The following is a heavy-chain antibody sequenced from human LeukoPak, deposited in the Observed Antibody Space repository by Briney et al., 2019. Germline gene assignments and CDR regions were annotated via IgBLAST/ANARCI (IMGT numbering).Heavy chain of an antibody. J-gene: IGHJ6*03. V-gene: IGHV3-74*01. Sequence: PGGSLRLSCAASGFTFSSYWMHWVRHAPGKGLVWVSRIDSDGSTTTYADSVKGRFTISRGNAKNTLYLQMNSLRAEDTAVYYCARDSNPWYYYYYMDVWGKGTTVTVSS. CDR1: GFTFSSYW. D-gene: IGHD4-11*01. CDR2: IDSDGSTT. CDR3: ARDSNPWYYYYYMDV.